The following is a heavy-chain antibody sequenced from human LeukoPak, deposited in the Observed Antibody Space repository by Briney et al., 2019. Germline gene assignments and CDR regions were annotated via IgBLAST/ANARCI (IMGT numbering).Heavy chain of an antibody. D-gene: IGHD2-8*01. V-gene: IGHV3-30*18. Sequence: GGSLRLSCAASGFTFSSYGMHWVRQAPGKGLEWVAVISYDGSNKYYADSVKGRFTISRDNSKNTLYLQMNSLRAEDTAVYYCAKDLGGLMYYFDYWGQGTLVTVSS. CDR2: ISYDGSNK. CDR1: GFTFSSYG. J-gene: IGHJ4*02. CDR3: AKDLGGLMYYFDY.